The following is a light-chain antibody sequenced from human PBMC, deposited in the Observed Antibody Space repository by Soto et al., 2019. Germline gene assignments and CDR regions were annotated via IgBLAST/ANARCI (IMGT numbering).Light chain of an antibody. CDR1: QSVSSSC. CDR2: GAS. Sequence: EIVLTQSPGTLSLSPGERATLSCRASQSVSSSCLAWYQQKPGQAPRLLIYGASSRATGIPDRFSGSGSGTDFTLTISRLEPEGVAVYYCQQYGSSPPYTFGQGTKLEIK. V-gene: IGKV3-20*01. CDR3: QQYGSSPPYT. J-gene: IGKJ2*01.